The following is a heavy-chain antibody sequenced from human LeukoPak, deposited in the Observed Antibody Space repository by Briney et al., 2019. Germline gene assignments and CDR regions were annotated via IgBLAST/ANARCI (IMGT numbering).Heavy chain of an antibody. CDR3: AREPYDGVWFDP. D-gene: IGHD3-16*01. J-gene: IGHJ5*02. Sequence: PGGSLRLSCAASGFTFSSYSMNWVRQAPGKGLEWVSSISSSSSYIYYADSVKGRFTISRDNAKNSLYLQMNSLRAEDTAVCYCAREPYDGVWFDPWGQGTLVTVSS. V-gene: IGHV3-21*01. CDR1: GFTFSSYS. CDR2: ISSSSSYI.